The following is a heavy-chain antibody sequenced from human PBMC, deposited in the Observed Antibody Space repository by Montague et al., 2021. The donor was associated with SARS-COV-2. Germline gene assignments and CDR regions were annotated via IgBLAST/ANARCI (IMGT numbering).Heavy chain of an antibody. Sequence: SETLSLTCIVSGGSISSSSYHWGWIRQPPGKGLERIGTIYYSGSTISVDTSKNQFSLKLSSVTAADTAVYYCARLRYYGGNSGFQGLVDYWGQGALVTVSS. V-gene: IGHV4-39*01. CDR3: ARLRYYGGNSGFQGLVDY. CDR1: GGSISSSSYH. CDR2: IYYSG. J-gene: IGHJ4*02. D-gene: IGHD4-23*01.